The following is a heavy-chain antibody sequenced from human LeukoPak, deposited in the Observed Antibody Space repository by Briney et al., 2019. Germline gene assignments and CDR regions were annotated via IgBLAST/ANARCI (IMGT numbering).Heavy chain of an antibody. CDR1: GYTFTGYY. D-gene: IGHD6-13*01. Sequence: ASVKVSCKASGYTFTGYYMHWVRQAPGQGLEWMGGIIPIFGTANYAQKFQGRVTITADKSTSTAYMELSSLRSEDTAVYYCARSSIIAAAGPYYFDYWGQGTLVTVSS. J-gene: IGHJ4*02. CDR3: ARSSIIAAAGPYYFDY. CDR2: IIPIFGTA. V-gene: IGHV1-69*06.